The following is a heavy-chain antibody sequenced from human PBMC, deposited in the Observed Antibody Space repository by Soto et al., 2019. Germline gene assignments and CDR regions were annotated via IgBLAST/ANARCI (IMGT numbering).Heavy chain of an antibody. V-gene: IGHV1-24*01. D-gene: IGHD3-3*01. CDR1: GYTLTELS. CDR2: LDPEDGET. J-gene: IGHJ3*02. CDR3: ATARYDFWSGYYTNDAFDI. Sequence: ASVKVSCKVSGYTLTELSMHWVRQAPGKGLEWMGGLDPEDGETIYAQKFQGRVTMTEDTSTDTAYMELSSLRSEDTAVYYCATARYDFWSGYYTNDAFDIWGQGTMVTVSS.